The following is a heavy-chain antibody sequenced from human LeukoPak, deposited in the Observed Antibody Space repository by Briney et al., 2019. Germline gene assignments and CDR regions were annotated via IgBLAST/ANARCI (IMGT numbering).Heavy chain of an antibody. D-gene: IGHD3-22*01. CDR3: ARDRGSSGYYLHWYFDL. J-gene: IGHJ2*01. CDR2: IYSGGST. Sequence: GGSLRLSCAASGFTVSSNYMSWVRQAPGKGLEWVSVIYSGGSTYYADSVKGRFTISRDNSKNTLYLQMNSLRAEDTAVYYCARDRGSSGYYLHWYFDLWGRGTLVTVSS. V-gene: IGHV3-53*01. CDR1: GFTVSSNY.